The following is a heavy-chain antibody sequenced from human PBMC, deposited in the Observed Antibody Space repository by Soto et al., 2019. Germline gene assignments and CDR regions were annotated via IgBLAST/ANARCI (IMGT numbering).Heavy chain of an antibody. D-gene: IGHD4-17*01. Sequence: SETLSLTCTVSGGSISSYYWSLIRQPPGKGLEWIGYIYYTGNTNYNPSLKSRVTISVDTSKNQFSLKLSSVTAADTAVYYCARGNDYGDYYFDYWGQGTLVTVS. CDR1: GGSISSYY. CDR3: ARGNDYGDYYFDY. V-gene: IGHV4-59*01. CDR2: IYYTGNT. J-gene: IGHJ4*02.